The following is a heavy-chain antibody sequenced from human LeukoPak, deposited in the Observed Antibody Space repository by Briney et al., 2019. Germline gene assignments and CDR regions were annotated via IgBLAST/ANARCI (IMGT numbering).Heavy chain of an antibody. J-gene: IGHJ4*02. CDR3: ARDSVGASFDY. V-gene: IGHV4-61*02. CDR1: GGSISSGSYY. Sequence: SETLSLTCTVSGGSISSGSYYWSWIRQPAGKGLEWIGRIYTSGSTNYNPSLNSRVTISVDTSKNQFSLKVSSVTAADTAVYYCARDSVGASFDYWGQGTLVNVSS. CDR2: IYTSGST. D-gene: IGHD1-26*01.